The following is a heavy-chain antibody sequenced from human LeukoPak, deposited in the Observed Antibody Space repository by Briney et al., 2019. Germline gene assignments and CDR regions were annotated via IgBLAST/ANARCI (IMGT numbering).Heavy chain of an antibody. D-gene: IGHD3-10*01. CDR1: GFSFNNYG. Sequence: GGSLRLSCAASGFSFNNYGMSWVRQAPGKGLRWLAYISSSSRSIYHADSVKGRFTISRDNAKNSLYLQMNSLRAEDTAVYYCARSYYGSGSYYYGNLAWDWYFDLWGRGTLVTVSS. CDR2: ISSSSRSI. J-gene: IGHJ2*01. CDR3: ARSYYGSGSYYYGNLAWDWYFDL. V-gene: IGHV3-48*04.